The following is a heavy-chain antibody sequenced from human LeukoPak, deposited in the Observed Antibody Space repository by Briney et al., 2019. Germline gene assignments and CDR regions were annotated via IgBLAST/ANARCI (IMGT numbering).Heavy chain of an antibody. CDR1: GFTFDDYA. CDR2: ISWNSGSI. Sequence: GGSLRLSCAASGFTFDDYAMHWVRQAPGKGLEWVSGISWNSGSIGYADSVKGRFTISRDNAKNSLYLQMNSLRAEDTALYYCAKDRRVRGVHEYYFDYWGQGTLVTVSS. D-gene: IGHD3-10*01. CDR3: AKDRRVRGVHEYYFDY. V-gene: IGHV3-9*01. J-gene: IGHJ4*02.